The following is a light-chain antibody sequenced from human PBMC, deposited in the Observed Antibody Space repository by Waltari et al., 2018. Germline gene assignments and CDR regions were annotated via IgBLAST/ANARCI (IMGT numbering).Light chain of an antibody. V-gene: IGKV3-20*01. CDR3: QHYVSLPAT. J-gene: IGKJ1*01. Sequence: EIVLTQSLGTLPLSPGEKATISCRASQSVSIYLAWYQQKPGQDPSLLIYHASGRATGIPDRFSGSGSGTDFSLTIRSLEPEDFAMYYCQHYVSLPATFGPGTKVEIK. CDR1: QSVSIY. CDR2: HAS.